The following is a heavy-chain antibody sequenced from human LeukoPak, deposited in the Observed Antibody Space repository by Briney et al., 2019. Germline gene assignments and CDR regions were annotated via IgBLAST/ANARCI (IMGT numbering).Heavy chain of an antibody. V-gene: IGHV3-53*01. CDR2: IYSGGTT. Sequence: GSLRLSCAASGFTVSSNYMSWVHQAPGKGLEWVSVIYSGGTTNYADSVKGRFTISRDNSKNTVYLQMNSLRAEDTAVYYCARHWYSSGWYFAFDIWGQGTMVTVCS. CDR3: ARHWYSSGWYFAFDI. J-gene: IGHJ3*02. D-gene: IGHD6-13*01. CDR1: GFTVSSNY.